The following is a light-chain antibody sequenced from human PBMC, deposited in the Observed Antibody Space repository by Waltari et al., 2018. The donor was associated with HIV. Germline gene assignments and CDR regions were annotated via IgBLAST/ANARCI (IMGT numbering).Light chain of an antibody. V-gene: IGLV7-46*01. CDR1: TGTVTSDHH. Sequence: QTVVTQEPSLTVSPGGTVTLTCGSTTGTVTSDHHPYWFQQKPGQAPRTLVYDATDKHSWTPARFSPSFLGGKAALNLTAAQPEDEADYYCLLSYGSVRLFGGGTRLTV. CDR3: LLSYGSVRL. J-gene: IGLJ2*01. CDR2: DAT.